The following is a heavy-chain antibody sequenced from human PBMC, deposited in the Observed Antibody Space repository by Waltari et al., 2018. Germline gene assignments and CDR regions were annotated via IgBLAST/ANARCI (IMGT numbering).Heavy chain of an antibody. Sequence: QVQLVQSGAEVKKPGASVKVSCKASGYTFTSYAMHWVRQAPGQRLEWMGWINAGNGNTKYSQKFQGRVTITRDTSASTAYMELSSLRSEDTAVYYCARDCTGGVCYIVGMDVWGQGTTVTVSS. CDR2: INAGNGNT. CDR1: GYTFTSYA. D-gene: IGHD2-8*02. CDR3: ARDCTGGVCYIVGMDV. V-gene: IGHV1-3*01. J-gene: IGHJ6*02.